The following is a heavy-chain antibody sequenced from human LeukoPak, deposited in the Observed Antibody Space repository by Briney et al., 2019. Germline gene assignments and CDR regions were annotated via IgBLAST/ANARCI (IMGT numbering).Heavy chain of an antibody. CDR3: ARASYCGGDCYHSFDY. CDR2: IRPDSGGT. CDR1: GYSFTGHY. D-gene: IGHD2-21*02. Sequence: ASVKVSCKASGYSFTGHYIHWVRQAPGHGLEWMGWIRPDSGGTKYLQKFQGRVTMTRDTSIGTAFTELTRLTSDDTAVYYCARASYCGGDCYHSFDYWGQGTLVTVSS. J-gene: IGHJ4*02. V-gene: IGHV1-2*02.